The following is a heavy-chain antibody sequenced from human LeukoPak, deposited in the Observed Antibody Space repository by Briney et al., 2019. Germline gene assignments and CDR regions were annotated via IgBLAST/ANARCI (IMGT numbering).Heavy chain of an antibody. Sequence: GGSLRLSCAASGFTFSSYWMHWVRQAPGKGLVWVSRINSDGSSTSYADSVKGRFTISRDNAKNTLYLQMNSLRAEDTAVYYCAKGRGYCSGGSCYSDYWGQGTLVTVSS. CDR2: INSDGSST. CDR1: GFTFSSYW. D-gene: IGHD2-15*01. J-gene: IGHJ4*02. CDR3: AKGRGYCSGGSCYSDY. V-gene: IGHV3-74*01.